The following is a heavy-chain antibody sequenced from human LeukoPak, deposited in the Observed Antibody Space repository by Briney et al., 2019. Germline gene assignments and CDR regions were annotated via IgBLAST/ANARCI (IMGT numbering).Heavy chain of an antibody. CDR3: AKRRGLELTYYYYMDV. V-gene: IGHV4-38-2*02. J-gene: IGHJ6*03. D-gene: IGHD1-7*01. Sequence: SETLSLTCTVSDYSISSSYYWGWIRQPPGKGLEWFGIIYHSGSTYYNPSLKSRVTISVDTSRNQFSLKLSSVTAADTAVYYCAKRRGLELTYYYYMDVWGKGTTVTVSS. CDR2: IYHSGST. CDR1: DYSISSSYY.